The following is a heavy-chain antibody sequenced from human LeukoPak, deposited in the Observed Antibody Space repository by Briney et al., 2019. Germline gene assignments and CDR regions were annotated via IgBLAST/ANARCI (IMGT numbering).Heavy chain of an antibody. J-gene: IGHJ4*02. D-gene: IGHD2-8*01. CDR3: ARSVYLLYYFDY. V-gene: IGHV3-11*04. Sequence: PGGSLRLSCAAPGFTFSDYYMSWIRQAPGKGQEWVSYISSSRSTIYYADSVKGRFTISRDNAQNSLYLQMNSLRAEDTAVYYCARSVYLLYYFDYWGQGTLVTVSS. CDR2: ISSSRSTI. CDR1: GFTFSDYY.